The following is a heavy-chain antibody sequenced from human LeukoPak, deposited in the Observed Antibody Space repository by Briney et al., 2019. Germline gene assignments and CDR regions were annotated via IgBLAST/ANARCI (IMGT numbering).Heavy chain of an antibody. D-gene: IGHD1-26*01. CDR2: IYSAGAT. CDR1: GFTASANY. J-gene: IGHJ3*02. CDR3: ARIEWERLGRAFDI. V-gene: IGHV3-53*01. Sequence: GGSLRLSCAASGFTASANYMTWVRQAPGKGLEWVSSIYSAGATHYAESVKGRFTISRDNSKNTLYLQMNSLRAEDMAVYYCARIEWERLGRAFDIWGQGTMVTVSS.